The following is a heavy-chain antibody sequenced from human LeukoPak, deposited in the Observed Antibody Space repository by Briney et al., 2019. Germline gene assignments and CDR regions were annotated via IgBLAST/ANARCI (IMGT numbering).Heavy chain of an antibody. D-gene: IGHD6-25*01. CDR1: GGSISSGDYY. Sequence: SETLSLTCTVSGGSISSGDYYWSWIRQPPGKGLEWIGYIYYSGSTYYNPSLKSRVTISVDTSKNQFSLKLSPVTAANTAVYYCAREGSLRPHFDYWGQGTLVTVSS. CDR2: IYYSGST. V-gene: IGHV4-30-4*01. CDR3: AREGSLRPHFDY. J-gene: IGHJ4*02.